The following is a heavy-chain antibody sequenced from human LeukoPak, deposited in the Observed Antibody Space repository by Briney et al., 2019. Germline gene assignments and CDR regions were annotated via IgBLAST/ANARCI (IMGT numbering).Heavy chain of an antibody. J-gene: IGHJ5*02. Sequence: GGSLRLSCAASGFTFSSYGKHWVRQAPGKGLEWVAFIRYDGSNKYYADSVKGRFTISRDNSKNTLYLQMNSLRAEDTAVYYCAKDGPLVGWFDPWGQGTLVTVSS. CDR1: GFTFSSYG. V-gene: IGHV3-30*02. CDR2: IRYDGSNK. CDR3: AKDGPLVGWFDP.